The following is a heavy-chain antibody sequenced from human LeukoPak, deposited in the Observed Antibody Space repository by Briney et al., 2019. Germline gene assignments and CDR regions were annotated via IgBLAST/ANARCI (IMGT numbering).Heavy chain of an antibody. V-gene: IGHV3-64*04. J-gene: IGHJ5*02. Sequence: SGGSLRLSCSASGFIFSSFAMHWVRQAPGKGLEHVSVISSNGGSTDYAGSVKGRFTISRDNSKNTLYLQMNSLRAEDTAVYYCAKDFRPLRCPYNWFDPWGQGTLVTVSS. CDR3: AKDFRPLRCPYNWFDP. CDR2: ISSNGGST. D-gene: IGHD4-17*01. CDR1: GFIFSSFA.